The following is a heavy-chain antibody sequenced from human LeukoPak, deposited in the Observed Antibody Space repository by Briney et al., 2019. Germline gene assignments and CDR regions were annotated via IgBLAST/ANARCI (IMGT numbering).Heavy chain of an antibody. V-gene: IGHV4-39*01. J-gene: IGHJ5*02. CDR2: IYYSGST. CDR1: GGSISSSSYY. CDR3: ARYFPYSIAARPGWFDP. Sequence: SETLSLTCTVSGGSISSSSYYWGWIRQPPGKGLEWIGSIYYSGSTYYNPSLKSRVTISVDTSKNQFSLKLSSVTAADTAVYYCARYFPYSIAARPGWFDPWGQGTLVTVSS. D-gene: IGHD6-6*01.